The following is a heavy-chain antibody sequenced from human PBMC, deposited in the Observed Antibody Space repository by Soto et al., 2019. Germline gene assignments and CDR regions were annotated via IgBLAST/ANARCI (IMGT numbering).Heavy chain of an antibody. Sequence: SVKVSCKASGGTFSSYAISWVRQAPGQGLEWMGGIIPIFGTANYAQKFQGRVTITADKSTSTAYMELSSLRSEDTAVYYCARRGVEMATIITEDYYFDYWGQGTPVTVSS. J-gene: IGHJ4*02. CDR2: IIPIFGTA. D-gene: IGHD5-12*01. CDR3: ARRGVEMATIITEDYYFDY. CDR1: GGTFSSYA. V-gene: IGHV1-69*06.